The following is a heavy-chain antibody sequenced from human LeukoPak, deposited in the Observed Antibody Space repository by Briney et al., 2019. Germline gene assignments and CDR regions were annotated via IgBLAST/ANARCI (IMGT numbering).Heavy chain of an antibody. V-gene: IGHV4-59*01. CDR3: ARPPVVTAPILYYYYMDV. CDR1: GGSISSYY. CDR2: INYSGST. J-gene: IGHJ6*03. Sequence: SETLSLTCTVSGGSISSYYWSWIRQPPGKGLEWSGYINYSGSTNYNPSLKSRVTISVDTSKNQFSLKLSSVTAADTAVYYCARPPVVTAPILYYYYMDVWGKGTTVTVSS. D-gene: IGHD2-21*02.